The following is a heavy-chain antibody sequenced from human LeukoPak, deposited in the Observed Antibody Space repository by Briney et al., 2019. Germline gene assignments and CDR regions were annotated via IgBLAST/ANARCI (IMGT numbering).Heavy chain of an antibody. D-gene: IGHD3-10*01. CDR1: GFTFSSYA. Sequence: GGSLRLSCAASGFTFSSYAMHWVRQAPGKGLEYVSAISSNGGSTYYANSVKGRFTISRDNSKNTLYLQMGSLRAEDMAVYYCAKGVITLDYWGQGTLVTASS. V-gene: IGHV3-64*01. CDR3: AKGVITLDY. J-gene: IGHJ4*02. CDR2: ISSNGGST.